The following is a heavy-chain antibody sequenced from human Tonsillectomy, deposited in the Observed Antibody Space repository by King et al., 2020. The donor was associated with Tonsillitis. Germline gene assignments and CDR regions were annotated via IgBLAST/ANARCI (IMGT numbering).Heavy chain of an antibody. V-gene: IGHV3-9*01. Sequence: VQLVESGGGLVQPGRSLRLSCAASGFTFDDYAMHWVRQAPGKGLEWVSGISWNSGSIGYAGSVKGRFTISRDNAKNSLYLQMNSLRAEDTALYYCAKDMRGYSYGYIADAFYIWGQGTMVTVSS. D-gene: IGHD5-18*01. CDR1: GFTFDDYA. J-gene: IGHJ3*02. CDR2: ISWNSGSI. CDR3: AKDMRGYSYGYIADAFYI.